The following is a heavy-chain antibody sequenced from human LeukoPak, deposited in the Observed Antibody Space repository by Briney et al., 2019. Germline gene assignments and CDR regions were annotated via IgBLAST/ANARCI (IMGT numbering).Heavy chain of an antibody. CDR2: ISGSGGST. J-gene: IGHJ4*02. D-gene: IGHD4-17*01. CDR1: GFTFSSYA. V-gene: IGHV3-23*01. Sequence: GGSLRLSCAASGFTFSSYAMSWVRQAPGKGLEWVLAISGSGGSTYYADSVKGRFTISRDNSKNTLYLQMNSLRAEDTAVYYCAKDRSTRDYGDYPAKYFDYWGQGTLVTVSS. CDR3: AKDRSTRDYGDYPAKYFDY.